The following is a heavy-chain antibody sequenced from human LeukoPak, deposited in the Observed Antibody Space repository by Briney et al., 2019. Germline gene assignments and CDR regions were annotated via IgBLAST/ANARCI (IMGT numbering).Heavy chain of an antibody. CDR2: INPSGGST. CDR3: ARDQDWNYAFDI. Sequence: ASVKVSCKASGYTLTSYFIHWVRQAPGQGLEWMGIINPSGGSTSYAQKFQGRVTMTRDTSTSTVYMELSSLRSEDTAVYYCARDQDWNYAFDIWGQGTMVTVSS. D-gene: IGHD1-7*01. J-gene: IGHJ3*02. V-gene: IGHV1-46*01. CDR1: GYTLTSYF.